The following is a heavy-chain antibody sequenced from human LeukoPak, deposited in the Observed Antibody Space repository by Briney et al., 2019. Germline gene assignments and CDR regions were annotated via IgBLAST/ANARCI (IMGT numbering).Heavy chain of an antibody. CDR2: ISSSGSTI. CDR1: GFTLSSYE. Sequence: GGSLRLSCAASGFTLSSYEMNWVRQAPGKGLEWVSYISSSGSTIYCADSVKGRFTISRDNAKNSLYLQMNSLRAEDTAVYYCAREGGSAAPDYWGQGTLVTVSS. CDR3: AREGGSAAPDY. J-gene: IGHJ4*02. V-gene: IGHV3-48*03. D-gene: IGHD2-2*01.